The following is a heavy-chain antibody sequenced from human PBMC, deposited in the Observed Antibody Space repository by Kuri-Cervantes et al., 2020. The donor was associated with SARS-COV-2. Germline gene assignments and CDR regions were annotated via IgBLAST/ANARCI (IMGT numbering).Heavy chain of an antibody. CDR2: VYYSGTT. V-gene: IGHV4-39*01. J-gene: IGHJ4*02. CDR3: ARHLRGVSIFGVVTTGNHFDY. D-gene: IGHD3-3*01. Sequence: SETLSLTCTVSGGSISSQSYYWGWIRQPPGKGLEWIGSVYYSGTTDYSPSLKSRVTVSVDTAKNQFSLKLSSVTAADTAVYYCARHLRGVSIFGVVTTGNHFDYWGQGTLVTVSS. CDR1: GGSISSQSYY.